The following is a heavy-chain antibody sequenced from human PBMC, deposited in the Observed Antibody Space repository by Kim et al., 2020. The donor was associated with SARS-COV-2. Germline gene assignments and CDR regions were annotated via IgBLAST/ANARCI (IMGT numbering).Heavy chain of an antibody. Sequence: YGGTVKGRFTHARDNAKNSLYLQMNSLRAEDTAVDYGVRDVQWVAPFDYWGQGTLVTVSS. V-gene: IGHV3-7*01. D-gene: IGHD6-19*01. CDR3: VRDVQWVAPFDY. J-gene: IGHJ4*02.